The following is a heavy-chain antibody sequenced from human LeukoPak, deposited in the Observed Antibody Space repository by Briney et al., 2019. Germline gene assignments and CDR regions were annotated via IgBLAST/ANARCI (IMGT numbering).Heavy chain of an antibody. CDR3: AKERYVVVPSAPQMNDAFDI. Sequence: SLRLSCAACGVTFDDYAMHWVRQAPGKGLEWVSGISWNSGSIGYADSVKGRFTISRDNARNSLYLQMNSLRAEDTALYYCAKERYVVVPSAPQMNDAFDIWGQGTMVTVSS. CDR2: ISWNSGSI. D-gene: IGHD2-2*01. V-gene: IGHV3-9*01. CDR1: GVTFDDYA. J-gene: IGHJ3*02.